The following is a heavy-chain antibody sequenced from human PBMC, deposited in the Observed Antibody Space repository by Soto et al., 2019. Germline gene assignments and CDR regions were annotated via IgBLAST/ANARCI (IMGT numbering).Heavy chain of an antibody. CDR2: INSDESST. Sequence: EVQLVESGGGIVQPGGSLRLSCAASGFTFSSYWMHWVRQAPGKGLVWVSRINSDESSTSYADSVEGRFTISRDNAKNTLSLQMNSLRADDTAVYYCASTITMVRGHGMDVLGQGTTVTVSS. D-gene: IGHD3-10*01. CDR3: ASTITMVRGHGMDV. V-gene: IGHV3-74*01. CDR1: GFTFSSYW. J-gene: IGHJ6*02.